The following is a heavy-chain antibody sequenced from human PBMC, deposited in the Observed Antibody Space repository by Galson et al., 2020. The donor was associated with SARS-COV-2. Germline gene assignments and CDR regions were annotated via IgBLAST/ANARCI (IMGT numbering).Heavy chain of an antibody. V-gene: IGHV4-39*07. CDR3: ARETGVHYCDSSGYRY. CDR2: IYYSGST. D-gene: IGHD3-22*01. Sequence: SETLSLTCTVSGGSISSSSYYWGWIRQPPGKGLEWIGSIYYSGSTYYNPSLKSRVTISVDTSKNQFSLKLSSVTAADTAVYYCARETGVHYCDSSGYRYWGQGTLVAVSS. J-gene: IGHJ4*02. CDR1: GGSISSSSYY.